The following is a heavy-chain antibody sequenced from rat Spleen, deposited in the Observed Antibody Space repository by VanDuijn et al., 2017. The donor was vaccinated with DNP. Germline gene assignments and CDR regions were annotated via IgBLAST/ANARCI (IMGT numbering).Heavy chain of an antibody. V-gene: IGHV3-1*01. J-gene: IGHJ4*01. CDR1: GYSITSSY. CDR3: ARSVRATSYYAMDA. D-gene: IGHD1-3*01. CDR2: INYSGIT. Sequence: EVQLQESGPGLVKPSQSLSLTCSVTGYSITSSYRWNWIRKFPGNKMEWIGHINYSGITTYNPSLKSRISITRDTSKNQFFLQFKSVTTEDTATYYCARSVRATSYYAMDAWGQGTSVTVSS.